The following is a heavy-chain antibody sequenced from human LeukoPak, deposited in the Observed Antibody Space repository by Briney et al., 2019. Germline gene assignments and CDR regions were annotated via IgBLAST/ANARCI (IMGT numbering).Heavy chain of an antibody. CDR3: ARARGGYSYGYYFDY. J-gene: IGHJ4*02. CDR2: IYYRGST. V-gene: IGHV4-30-4*01. D-gene: IGHD5-18*01. CDR1: GGSISSGDYY. Sequence: SETLSLTCTVSGGSISSGDYYWRWIRQPPGKGLEWIGYIYYRGSTYYNPSLKSRVTISVDTSKNQFSLKLSSVTAADTAVYYCARARGGYSYGYYFDYWGQGTLVTVSS.